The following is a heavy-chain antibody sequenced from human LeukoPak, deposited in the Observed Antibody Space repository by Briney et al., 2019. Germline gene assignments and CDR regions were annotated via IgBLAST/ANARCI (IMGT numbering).Heavy chain of an antibody. CDR3: AKHYASYYFDS. V-gene: IGHV3-23*01. J-gene: IGHJ4*02. Sequence: GGSLRLSCAASGFTFSSYAMTCVRQAPGEGLEWVSAMSGSAGGTYYAESVKGRFTISRDNSKSTLYLQMNSLRAEDTAVYYCAKHYASYYFDSWGQGTLVTVSS. CDR2: MSGSAGGT. D-gene: IGHD2-2*01. CDR1: GFTFSSYA.